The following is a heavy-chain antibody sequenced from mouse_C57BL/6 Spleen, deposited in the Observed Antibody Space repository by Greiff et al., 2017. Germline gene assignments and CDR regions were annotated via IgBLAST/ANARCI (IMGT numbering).Heavy chain of an antibody. CDR2: IYPGDGDT. V-gene: IGHV1-82*01. Sequence: VQLQQSGPELVKPGASVKISCKASGYAFSSSWMNWVKQRPGKGLEWIGRIYPGDGDTNYNGKFKGKATLTADKSSSTAYMQLSSLTSEDSAVYFCAGYGSSLYWGQGTSVTVSS. CDR1: GYAFSSSW. J-gene: IGHJ4*01. D-gene: IGHD1-1*01. CDR3: AGYGSSLY.